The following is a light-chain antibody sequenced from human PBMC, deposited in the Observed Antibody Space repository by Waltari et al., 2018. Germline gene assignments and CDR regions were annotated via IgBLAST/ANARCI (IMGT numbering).Light chain of an antibody. CDR1: QGISTW. V-gene: IGKV1-12*01. CDR3: QQTNSFPYT. J-gene: IGKJ2*01. CDR2: SAS. Sequence: DIQMTQSPSSMSASVGDRVTVTCRASQGISTWLAWYQQKPGKAPELLIDSASTLQSGVPSRFSGSGSGTDFILTISSLQPEDFATYYCQQTNSFPYTFGQGTKLEIK.